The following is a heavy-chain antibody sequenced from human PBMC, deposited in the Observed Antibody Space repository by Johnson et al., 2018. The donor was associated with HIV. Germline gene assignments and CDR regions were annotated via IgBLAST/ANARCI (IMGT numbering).Heavy chain of an antibody. CDR3: ARGIAARVAFDI. CDR2: ISGSGGST. CDR1: GFTFSSYA. D-gene: IGHD6-13*01. Sequence: QLVESGGGLVQPGGSLRLSCAASGFTFSSYAMSWIRQAPGKGLEWVSAISGSGGSTYYADSVKGRFTISRDNSKNTLYLQMNSLRAEDTAVYYCARGIAARVAFDIWGQGTMVTVSS. J-gene: IGHJ3*02. V-gene: IGHV3-23*04.